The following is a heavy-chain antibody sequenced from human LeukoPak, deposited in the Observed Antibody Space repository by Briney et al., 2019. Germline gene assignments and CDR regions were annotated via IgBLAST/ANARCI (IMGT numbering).Heavy chain of an antibody. J-gene: IGHJ4*02. D-gene: IGHD3/OR15-3a*01. CDR3: ARDGLGVVDY. CDR1: GGSISSGGYY. CDR2: IYHSGST. Sequence: PSQTLSLTCTVSGGSISSGGYYWSWIRQPPGKGLEWIGYIYHSGSTYYNPSLKSRVTISVDRSKNQFSLKLSSVTAADTAVYYCARDGLGVVDYWGQGTLVTVSS. V-gene: IGHV4-30-2*01.